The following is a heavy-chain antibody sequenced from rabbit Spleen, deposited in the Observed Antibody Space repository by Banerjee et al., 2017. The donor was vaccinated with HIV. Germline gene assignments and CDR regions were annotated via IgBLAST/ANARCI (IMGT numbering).Heavy chain of an antibody. Sequence: QEQLEESAGGLVQPGGSLKLSCKASGFTLSSFYMNWVRQAPGKGLKWIACINTITGNNVYASWAKGRFTISKTSSTTVTLQMTSLTAADTATYICARDLVTVIGWNFNLWGPGPWSPS. D-gene: IGHD5-1*01. CDR1: GFTLSSFYM. CDR3: ARDLVTVIGWNFNL. J-gene: IGHJ4*01. CDR2: INTITGNN. V-gene: IGHV1S45*01.